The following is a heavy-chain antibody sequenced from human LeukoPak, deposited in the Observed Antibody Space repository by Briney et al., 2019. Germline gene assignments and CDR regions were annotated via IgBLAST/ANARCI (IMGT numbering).Heavy chain of an antibody. V-gene: IGHV5-51*01. CDR2: IYPGDSDT. CDR3: ARAQHSSSDIDY. D-gene: IGHD6-6*01. CDR1: GYSFTSYM. J-gene: IGHJ4*02. Sequence: GAFLKISCKGSGYSFTSYMIGWVRQMPGEGLEWMGIIYPGDSDTRYSPSFQGQVTISADKSISTAYLQWSSLKASDTAMYYCARAQHSSSDIDYWGQGTLVTVSS.